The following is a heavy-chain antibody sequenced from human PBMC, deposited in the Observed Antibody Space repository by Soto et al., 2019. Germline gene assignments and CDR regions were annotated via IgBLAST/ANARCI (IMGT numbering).Heavy chain of an antibody. CDR2: IIPILGIA. Sequence: QVQLVQSGAEVKKPGSSVKVSCKASGGTFRSYTISWVRQAPGQGLEWMGRIIPILGIANYAQKFQGRVTITADKSTSTAYMELSSLRSEDTAVYYCATGSSSSWYGWFDYWGQGTLVTVSS. D-gene: IGHD6-13*01. V-gene: IGHV1-69*02. CDR3: ATGSSSSWYGWFDY. J-gene: IGHJ4*02. CDR1: GGTFRSYT.